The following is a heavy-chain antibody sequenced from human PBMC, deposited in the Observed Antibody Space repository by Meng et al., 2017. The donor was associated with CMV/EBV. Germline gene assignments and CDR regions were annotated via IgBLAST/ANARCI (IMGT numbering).Heavy chain of an antibody. D-gene: IGHD2-2*01. J-gene: IGHJ5*02. CDR2: IRSKAYGGTT. Sequence: GESLKISCTASGFTFGDYAMSWVRQAQGKGLEWVGFIRSKAYGGTTEYAASVKGRFTISRDDSKSIAYLQMNSLKTEDTAVYYCTRDYGVVVPGWFDPWGQGTLVTVSS. CDR1: GFTFGDYA. V-gene: IGHV3-49*04. CDR3: TRDYGVVVPGWFDP.